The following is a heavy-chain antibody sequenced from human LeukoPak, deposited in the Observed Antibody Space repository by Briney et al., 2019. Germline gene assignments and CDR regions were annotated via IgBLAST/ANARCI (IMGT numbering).Heavy chain of an antibody. D-gene: IGHD3-10*01. V-gene: IGHV4-61*02. CDR3: ARNGGGLGEFPWLYFDY. Sequence: SETLSLTCTVSGGSISSGSYNWSWIRQPAGKGLEWIGRIYTSGSTNYNPSLKSRVTISVDTSKNQFSLKLSSVTAADTAVYYCARNGGGLGEFPWLYFDYWGQGTLVTVSS. CDR2: IYTSGST. CDR1: GGSISSGSYN. J-gene: IGHJ4*02.